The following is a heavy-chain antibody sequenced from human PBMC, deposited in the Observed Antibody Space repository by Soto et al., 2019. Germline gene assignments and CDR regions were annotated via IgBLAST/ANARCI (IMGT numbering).Heavy chain of an antibody. V-gene: IGHV3-30*18. CDR2: ISYDGSNK. CDR3: AKEFVGQQLVSREAAFDI. Sequence: QVQLVESGGGVVQPGRSLRLSCAASGFTFSSYGMHWVRQAPGKGLEWVAVISYDGSNKYYADSVKGRFTISRDNSKNTLYLQMNSLRAEDTAVYYCAKEFVGQQLVSREAAFDIWGQGTMVTVSS. D-gene: IGHD6-13*01. J-gene: IGHJ3*02. CDR1: GFTFSSYG.